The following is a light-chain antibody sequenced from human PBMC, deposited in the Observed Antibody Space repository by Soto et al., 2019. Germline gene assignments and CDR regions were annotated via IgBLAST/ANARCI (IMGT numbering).Light chain of an antibody. CDR3: MQGSHWPPIT. V-gene: IGKV2-30*02. CDR1: QSLVHSDGNTY. J-gene: IGKJ5*01. CDR2: KVS. Sequence: DVVVTQSPLSLPVTLGQAASISCRSSQSLVHSDGNTYLSWFHQRTGQSQRRLIYKVSNRDSGVPDRFSGSGSGTDFTLKISRVEAEDVGVYYCMQGSHWPPITFCEGTRLEIK.